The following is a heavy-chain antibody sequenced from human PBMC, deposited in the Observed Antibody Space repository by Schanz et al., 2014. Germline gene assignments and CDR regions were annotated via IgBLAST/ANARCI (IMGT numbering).Heavy chain of an antibody. CDR1: GFAFSVYG. J-gene: IGHJ6*02. CDR3: ARDSGPYYDKSMDV. D-gene: IGHD3-9*01. CDR2: IWYDENNK. V-gene: IGHV3-33*01. Sequence: QVQMVESGGGVVQPGRSLRLSCAASGFAFSVYGMHWVRQAPGKGPEWVAVIWYDENNKYYADSVKGRFTMSRDNSKNTLYLQMNSLRAEDTALYYCARDSGPYYDKSMDVWGQGTTVAVSS.